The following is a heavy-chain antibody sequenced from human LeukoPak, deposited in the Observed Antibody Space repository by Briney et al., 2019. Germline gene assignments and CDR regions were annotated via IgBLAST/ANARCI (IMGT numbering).Heavy chain of an antibody. Sequence: GGSLRLSCAASGFTVSSNYMSWVRQAPGKGLEWVSVIYSGGSTYYADSVKGRFTISRDDSKNTLYLQMNSLRAEDTAVYYCARVYYASWSGQPLSQHWLDPWGQGTLVTVSS. J-gene: IGHJ5*02. D-gene: IGHD3-3*01. V-gene: IGHV3-66*01. CDR2: IYSGGST. CDR3: ARVYYASWSGQPLSQHWLDP. CDR1: GFTVSSNY.